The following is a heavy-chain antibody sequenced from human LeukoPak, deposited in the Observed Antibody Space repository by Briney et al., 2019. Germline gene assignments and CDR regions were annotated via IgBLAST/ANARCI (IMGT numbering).Heavy chain of an antibody. J-gene: IGHJ4*02. CDR1: GYTFTSYY. V-gene: IGHV1-2*02. Sequence: ASVKVSCKASGYTFTSYYMHWVRQAPGQGLEWMGWVDPNSGGSNYAQTFQGRVTMTRDTSISTAYMEVSRLRYDDTAVYYCARRETGSGDYRSLNYWGQGTLVTVSS. D-gene: IGHD3-10*01. CDR2: VDPNSGGS. CDR3: ARRETGSGDYRSLNY.